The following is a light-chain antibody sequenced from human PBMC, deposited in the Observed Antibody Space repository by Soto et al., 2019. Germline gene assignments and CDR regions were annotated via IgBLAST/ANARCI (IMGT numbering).Light chain of an antibody. J-gene: IGKJ1*01. CDR1: QSVSSSY. CDR3: QQYGSSPWT. V-gene: IGKV3-20*01. CDR2: GAS. Sequence: EIVLTQSPGTRSLSPGERATLSCRASQSVSSSYLAWYQQKPGQAPRLLIYGASSRATGIPDRFSGSGSGTDFTLTISRPEPEDFAVYYCQQYGSSPWTFGQGTKVDIK.